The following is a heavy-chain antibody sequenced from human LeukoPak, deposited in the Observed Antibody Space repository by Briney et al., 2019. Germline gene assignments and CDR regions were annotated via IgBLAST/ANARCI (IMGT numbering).Heavy chain of an antibody. Sequence: GGSLRLSCEASGFTFSSYTMNWVRQAPGKGLEWVSSISGSSGYIYYADSVKGRFTISRDNAKNSLYVQMNSLRAEDTVVYYCARSGSCDYWGQGILVAVSS. CDR2: ISGSSGYI. D-gene: IGHD1-26*01. CDR1: GFTFSSYT. J-gene: IGHJ4*02. V-gene: IGHV3-21*01. CDR3: ARSGSCDY.